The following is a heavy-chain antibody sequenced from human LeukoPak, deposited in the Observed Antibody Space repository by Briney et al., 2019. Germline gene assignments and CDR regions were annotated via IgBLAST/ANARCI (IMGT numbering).Heavy chain of an antibody. CDR3: ARIRRDGHNYEFDY. CDR2: INPNSGGT. Sequence: ASVKVSCKASGYTFTGYYMHWVRQAPGQGLEWMGWINPNSGGTNYAQKFQGRVTMTRDTSISTAYMELSRLRSDDTAVYYCARIRRDGHNYEFDYWGQGTLVTVSS. CDR1: GYTFTGYY. J-gene: IGHJ4*02. D-gene: IGHD5-24*01. V-gene: IGHV1-2*02.